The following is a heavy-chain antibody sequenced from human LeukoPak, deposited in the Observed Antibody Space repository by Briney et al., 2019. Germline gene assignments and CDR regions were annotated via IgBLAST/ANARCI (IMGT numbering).Heavy chain of an antibody. Sequence: GGSLSLSCAASGFVFSAPYMSWVRKAPGKGLEWVATMKPDGSEKYHVDSVSGRFTISRDNTNDSLFLQMNSLRVDDTAVYYCVRGGTYWTVSWGQGTLVNVS. CDR2: MKPDGSEK. J-gene: IGHJ5*01. CDR3: VRGGTYWTVS. CDR1: GFVFSAPY. V-gene: IGHV3-7*01.